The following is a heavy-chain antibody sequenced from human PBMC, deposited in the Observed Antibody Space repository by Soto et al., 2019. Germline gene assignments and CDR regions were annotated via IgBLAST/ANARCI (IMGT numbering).Heavy chain of an antibody. CDR3: ARVFSDSSSFFDP. Sequence: KPSETLSLTCTVSGGSISSGGYYWSWIRHHPGKGLEWIGYIYYSGRTYYNPSLKSRVTISVDTSKNQFSLKLSSVTAADTAVYYCARVFSDSSSFFDPWGQGTLVTVSA. CDR2: IYYSGRT. V-gene: IGHV4-31*03. D-gene: IGHD6-13*01. J-gene: IGHJ5*02. CDR1: GGSISSGGYY.